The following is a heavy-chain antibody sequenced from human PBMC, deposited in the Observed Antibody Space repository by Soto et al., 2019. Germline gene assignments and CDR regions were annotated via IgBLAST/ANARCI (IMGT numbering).Heavy chain of an antibody. J-gene: IGHJ4*02. Sequence: ASVKVSCKSSGYTFTAYYIHWVRQAPGHGLEWMGWINPNGGGTKYAQKFRGRVTMTRDTSINTAYLELTRLTSDDTAIYYCARAVHTMIQGVRFRVDQWGQGTLVTVSS. V-gene: IGHV1-2*02. D-gene: IGHD3-10*01. CDR2: INPNGGGT. CDR1: GYTFTAYY. CDR3: ARAVHTMIQGVRFRVDQ.